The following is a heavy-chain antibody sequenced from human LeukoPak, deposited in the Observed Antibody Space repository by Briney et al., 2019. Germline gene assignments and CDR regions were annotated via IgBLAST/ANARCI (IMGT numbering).Heavy chain of an antibody. Sequence: GGSLRLSCAASGFTFTSSAMSWVRQAPGKGLEWVSTVSISGGSTYSADSVKGRFTISRDNSKNTLYLQMNSLRAEDTAVYYCASGPKKYYFDYWGQGTLVTVSS. CDR3: ASGPKKYYFDY. CDR1: GFTFTSSA. V-gene: IGHV3-23*01. J-gene: IGHJ4*02. CDR2: VSISGGST.